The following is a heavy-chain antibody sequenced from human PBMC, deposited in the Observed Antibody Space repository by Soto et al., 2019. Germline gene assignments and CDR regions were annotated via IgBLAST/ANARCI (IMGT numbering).Heavy chain of an antibody. CDR2: IKSKTDGGTT. J-gene: IGHJ4*02. D-gene: IGHD3-10*02. V-gene: IGHV3-15*07. CDR3: TTVKWSGAGYYYVG. CDR1: GFTFSNAW. Sequence: GGSLILSCAASGFTFSNAWMNWVRQAPGKGLEWVGRIKSKTDGGTTDYAAPVKGRFTISRDDSKNTLYLQMNSLKTEDTAVYYCTTVKWSGAGYYYVGWGQGTLVTVSS.